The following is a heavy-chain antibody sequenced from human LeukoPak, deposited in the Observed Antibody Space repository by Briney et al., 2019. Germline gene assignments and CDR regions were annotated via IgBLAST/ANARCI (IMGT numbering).Heavy chain of an antibody. Sequence: ASVKVSCKASGYTFTSYGISWARQAPGQGLEWMGWISAYNDNTNYARKLQGRVTMTTDTSTSTAYMDLRSLRSDDTAVYYCARTCSTSCPYWYFDLWGRGTLVTVSS. CDR1: GYTFTSYG. J-gene: IGHJ2*01. D-gene: IGHD2-2*01. V-gene: IGHV1-18*01. CDR3: ARTCSTSCPYWYFDL. CDR2: ISAYNDNT.